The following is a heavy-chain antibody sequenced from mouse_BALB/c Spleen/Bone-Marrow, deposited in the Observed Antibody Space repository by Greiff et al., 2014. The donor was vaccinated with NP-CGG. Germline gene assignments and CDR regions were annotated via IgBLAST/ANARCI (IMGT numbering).Heavy chain of an antibody. CDR3: ARYRYYGSSYAMDY. V-gene: IGHV14-3*02. CDR2: IDPANGNT. CDR1: GFNIKDNY. Sequence: EVMLVESGAELVKPGASVKLSCTASGFNIKDNYMHWVMQRPEQGLEWIGRIDPANGNTKYDPKFQGKATITADTSSNTAYLQLSSLTSEDTAVYYCARYRYYGSSYAMDYWGQGTSVTVSS. J-gene: IGHJ4*01. D-gene: IGHD1-1*01.